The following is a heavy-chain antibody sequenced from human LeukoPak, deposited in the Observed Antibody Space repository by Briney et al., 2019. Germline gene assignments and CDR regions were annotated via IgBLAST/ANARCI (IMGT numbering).Heavy chain of an antibody. V-gene: IGHV3-73*01. D-gene: IGHD3-10*01. Sequence: AGGSLRLSCAASGLTFSGSAMHWVRQSSGKGLEWVGRIRSKTNSYATAYAASVEGRFTISRDDSKNTVYLQMNSLKTEDTAVYYCTTDGTLLWFGESSDYWGQGTLVTVSS. CDR3: TTDGTLLWFGESSDY. CDR1: GLTFSGSA. CDR2: IRSKTNSYAT. J-gene: IGHJ4*02.